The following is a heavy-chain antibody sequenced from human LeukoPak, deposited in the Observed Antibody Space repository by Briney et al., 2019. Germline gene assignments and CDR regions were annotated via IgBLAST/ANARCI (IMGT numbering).Heavy chain of an antibody. CDR1: GGTFSSYA. Sequence: SVKVSCKASGGTFSSYAINWVRQAPGQGLEWMGGIIPIFGTANYALKFQARVTITADKSTSTAYMELSSLRSEDTAVYYCVREVSAAAAGYMDVWGTGTTVTVSS. V-gene: IGHV1-69*06. D-gene: IGHD6-13*01. J-gene: IGHJ6*03. CDR2: IIPIFGTA. CDR3: VREVSAAAAGYMDV.